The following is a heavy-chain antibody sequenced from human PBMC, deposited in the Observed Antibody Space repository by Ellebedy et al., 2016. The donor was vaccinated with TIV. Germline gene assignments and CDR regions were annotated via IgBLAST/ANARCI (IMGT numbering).Heavy chain of an antibody. D-gene: IGHD3-22*01. J-gene: IGHJ6*02. CDR2: IDDSGRT. CDR3: ARDRMYYYDSSGSYQYYGMDV. Sequence: SETLSLXCTVSGAAISILYWTWNRQPPGKGLEWIGCIDDSGRTNYNSSLKSRVTISVDTSKNQFSLKLTSLTAADTTVYYCARDRMYYYDSSGSYQYYGMDVWGQGTTVTVSS. CDR1: GAAISILY. V-gene: IGHV4-59*11.